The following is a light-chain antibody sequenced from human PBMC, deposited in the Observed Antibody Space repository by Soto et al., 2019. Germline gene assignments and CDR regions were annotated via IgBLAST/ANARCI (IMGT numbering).Light chain of an antibody. CDR3: QQYSSDSNT. Sequence: DIQMTQSPSTLSASVGDRVTITCRASQDINIWLAWYQQKPGKAPKLLIYKASTLERGVPSRFIGSGSGTDFTLAISSLQPDDFATYYCQQYSSDSNTFGQGTRLYIK. J-gene: IGKJ2*01. CDR1: QDINIW. CDR2: KAS. V-gene: IGKV1-5*03.